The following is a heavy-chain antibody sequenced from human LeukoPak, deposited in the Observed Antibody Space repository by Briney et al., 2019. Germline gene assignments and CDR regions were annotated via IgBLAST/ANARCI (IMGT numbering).Heavy chain of an antibody. Sequence: GESLKISCKASGYSYSSYWIGWVRQMPGKGLEWMGIIYPGDSNTKYSPSFQGQVTISADKSISTAYLQWSSLKASDTAMYYCARQGMYSSGWFDYWGQGTLVTVSS. D-gene: IGHD6-19*01. CDR1: GYSYSSYW. J-gene: IGHJ4*02. CDR3: ARQGMYSSGWFDY. CDR2: IYPGDSNT. V-gene: IGHV5-51*01.